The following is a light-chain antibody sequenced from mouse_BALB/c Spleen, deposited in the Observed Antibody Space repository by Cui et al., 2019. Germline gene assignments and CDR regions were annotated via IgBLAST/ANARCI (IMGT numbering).Light chain of an antibody. CDR3: LQYDEFPWT. V-gene: IGKV14-111*01. Sequence: DIKMTQSPSSMYASLGERVTITCKASQEINSYFSWFQQKPGKSPKPLIYRANRLVDGVPSRFSGSGSGQDYSLTISSLEYEDMGIYYCLQYDEFPWTFGGGTKLEIK. CDR2: RAN. J-gene: IGKJ1*01. CDR1: QEINSY.